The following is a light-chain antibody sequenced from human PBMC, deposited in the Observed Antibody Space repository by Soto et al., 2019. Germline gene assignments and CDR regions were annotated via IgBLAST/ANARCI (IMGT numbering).Light chain of an antibody. CDR1: SSNIGSNS. CDR3: AAWDDSLNGPV. CDR2: SNI. J-gene: IGLJ2*01. Sequence: QSVLTQPPSASGSPGQRVTISCSGSSSNIGSNSVNWYQQLPGTAPKLVIYSNIQRPSGAPDRISGSRSDTSASLAISGLQSGDEAYYYCAAWDDSLNGPVFGGGTKVTVL. V-gene: IGLV1-44*01.